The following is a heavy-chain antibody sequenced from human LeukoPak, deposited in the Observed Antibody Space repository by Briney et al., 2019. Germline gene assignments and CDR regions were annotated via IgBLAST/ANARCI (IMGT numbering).Heavy chain of an antibody. Sequence: GGSLRLSCAASGFTFSSYGMHWVRQAPGKGLEWVAVISYDGSNKYYADSVKGRFTISRDNSKNTLYLQMNSLRAEDMALYYCARAGNDGPLHFDYWGQGTLVTVSS. J-gene: IGHJ4*02. V-gene: IGHV3-30*03. CDR3: ARAGNDGPLHFDY. CDR1: GFTFSSYG. D-gene: IGHD1-1*01. CDR2: ISYDGSNK.